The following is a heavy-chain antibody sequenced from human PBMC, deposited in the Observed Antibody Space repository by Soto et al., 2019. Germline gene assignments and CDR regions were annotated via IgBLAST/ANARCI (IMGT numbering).Heavy chain of an antibody. D-gene: IGHD3-10*01. V-gene: IGHV3-30-3*01. Sequence: HPGGSLRLSCAASGFAFSSYAMHWVRQAPGKGLEWVAVISYDGSNKYYADSVKGRFTISRDNSKNTLYLQMNSLRAEDTAVYYCARDLGDVHDYGMDVWGQGTTVTVS. CDR2: ISYDGSNK. J-gene: IGHJ6*02. CDR1: GFAFSSYA. CDR3: ARDLGDVHDYGMDV.